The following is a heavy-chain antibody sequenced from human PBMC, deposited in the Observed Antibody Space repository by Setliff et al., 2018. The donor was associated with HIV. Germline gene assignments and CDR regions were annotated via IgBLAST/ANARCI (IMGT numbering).Heavy chain of an antibody. Sequence: SETLSLTCTVSGGSISSGDYYWSWIRQPPGKGLEWIGYIYYSGSTNYNPSLKSRVTISVDTSKNQFSLKLSSVTAADTAVYYCARGGAYCGGDCSNYYYYMDVWGKGTTVTVSS. D-gene: IGHD2-21*02. CDR2: IYYSGST. CDR1: GGSISSGDYY. V-gene: IGHV4-61*08. CDR3: ARGGAYCGGDCSNYYYYMDV. J-gene: IGHJ6*03.